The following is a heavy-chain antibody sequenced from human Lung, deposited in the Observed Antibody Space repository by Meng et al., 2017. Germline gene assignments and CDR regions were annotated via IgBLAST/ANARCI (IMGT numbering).Heavy chain of an antibody. CDR1: GGSFSDYY. CDR2: INHSGST. J-gene: IGHJ4*02. V-gene: IGHV4-34*01. Sequence: QVQLMQGGAGLLKPSESLSLTCVVSGGSFSDYYGSWIRQPPGKGLEWIGEINHSGSTNYNPSLESRATISVDTSQNNLSLKLSSVTAADSAVYYCARGPTTMAHDFDYWGQGTLVTVSS. D-gene: IGHD4-11*01. CDR3: ARGPTTMAHDFDY.